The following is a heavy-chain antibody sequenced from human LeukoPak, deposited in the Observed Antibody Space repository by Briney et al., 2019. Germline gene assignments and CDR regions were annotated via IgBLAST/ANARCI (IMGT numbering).Heavy chain of an antibody. J-gene: IGHJ4*02. CDR3: ATPRGSGSYLAFDY. D-gene: IGHD1-26*01. CDR1: GFLFSSYT. V-gene: IGHV3-21*01. CDR2: ITSTSSYI. Sequence: GGSLRLSCAASGFLFSSYTMNWVRQAPGKGLEWVSSITSTSSYIYYGDSVKGRFTISRDNAKNTLYLQMNSLRAEDTAVYYCATPRGSGSYLAFDYWGQGTLVTVSS.